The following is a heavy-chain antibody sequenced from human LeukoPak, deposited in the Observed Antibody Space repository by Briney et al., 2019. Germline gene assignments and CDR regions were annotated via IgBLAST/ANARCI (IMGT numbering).Heavy chain of an antibody. J-gene: IGHJ4*02. CDR1: GGSISSSSYS. V-gene: IGHV4-39*01. Sequence: KPSETLSLTCTVSGGSISSSSYSWGWIRQPPGKGLEWIGSIYYSGSTYYNPSLKSRVTISVDTSKNQFSLKLSSVTAADTAVYYCARAPVYEFPIDYWGQGTLVTVSS. CDR3: ARAPVYEFPIDY. CDR2: IYYSGST. D-gene: IGHD3/OR15-3a*01.